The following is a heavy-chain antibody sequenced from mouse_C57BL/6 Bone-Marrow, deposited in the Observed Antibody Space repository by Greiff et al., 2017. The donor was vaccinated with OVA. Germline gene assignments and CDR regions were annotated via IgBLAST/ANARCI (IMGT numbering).Heavy chain of an antibody. CDR2: IDPSDSYT. CDR3: ARDSSGYVDWFAY. V-gene: IGHV1-50*01. J-gene: IGHJ3*01. D-gene: IGHD3-2*02. Sequence: VQLQQPGAELVKPGASVKLSCKASGYTFTSYWMQWVKQRPGQGLEWIGEIDPSDSYTNYNQKFKGKATLTVDTSSSTAYMQLSSLTSEDSAVYYCARDSSGYVDWFAYWGQGTLVTVSA. CDR1: GYTFTSYW.